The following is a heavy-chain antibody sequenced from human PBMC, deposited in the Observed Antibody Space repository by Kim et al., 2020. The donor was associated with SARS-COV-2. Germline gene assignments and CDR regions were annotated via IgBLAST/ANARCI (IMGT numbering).Heavy chain of an antibody. CDR1: GFTFSNAW. CDR2: IKSKTDGGTT. Sequence: GGSLRLSCAASGFTFSNAWMSWVRQAPGKGLEWVGRIKSKTDGGTTDYAAPVKGRFTISRDDSKNTLYLQMNSLKTEDTAVYYCTTGLGRFGELFVDYWGQGTLVTVSS. V-gene: IGHV3-15*01. J-gene: IGHJ4*02. D-gene: IGHD3-10*01. CDR3: TTGLGRFGELFVDY.